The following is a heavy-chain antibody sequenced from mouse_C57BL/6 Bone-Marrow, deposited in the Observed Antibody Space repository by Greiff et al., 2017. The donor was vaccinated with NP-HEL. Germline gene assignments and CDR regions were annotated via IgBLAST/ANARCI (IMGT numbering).Heavy chain of an antibody. CDR2: IRSKSNNYAT. Sequence: GGGLVQPKGSLKLSCAASGFSFNTYAMNWVRQAPGKGLEWVARIRSKSNNYATYYADSVKDRFTISRDDSESMLYLQMNNLKTEDTAMYYCVRQPGSGYWFAYWGQGTLVTVSA. CDR3: VRQPGSGYWFAY. CDR1: GFSFNTYA. J-gene: IGHJ3*01. D-gene: IGHD3-2*02. V-gene: IGHV10-1*01.